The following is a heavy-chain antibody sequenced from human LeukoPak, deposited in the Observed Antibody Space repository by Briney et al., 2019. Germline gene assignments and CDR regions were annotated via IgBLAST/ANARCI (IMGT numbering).Heavy chain of an antibody. CDR2: INQDGSQK. Sequence: GGSLRLSCAASGFTFGSCWMNWVRQTPGKGLEWVANINQDGSQKFYVDSVKGRSTIPRDNANNSLYLQMNSLRAEDTAVYYCARDILSQGPDAFDIWGQGTMVTVSS. D-gene: IGHD2/OR15-2a*01. CDR1: GFTFGSCW. J-gene: IGHJ3*02. V-gene: IGHV3-7*03. CDR3: ARDILSQGPDAFDI.